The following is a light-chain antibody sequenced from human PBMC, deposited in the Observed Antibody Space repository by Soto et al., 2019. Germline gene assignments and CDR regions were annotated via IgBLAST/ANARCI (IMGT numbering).Light chain of an antibody. CDR1: QDINSY. V-gene: IGKV1-9*01. Sequence: IQLTQSPSSLSASVGDRVTITCRASQDINSYLAWYQQKPGKAPKLLIYAASTLQSGVPSRFSGRGSGADFTLTISSLQTEDFATYYCQQLNSYLVTFGGGTKVEIK. CDR3: QQLNSYLVT. J-gene: IGKJ4*01. CDR2: AAS.